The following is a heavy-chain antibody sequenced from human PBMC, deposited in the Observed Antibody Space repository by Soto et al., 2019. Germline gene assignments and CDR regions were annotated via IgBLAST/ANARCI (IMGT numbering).Heavy chain of an antibody. J-gene: IGHJ6*02. CDR2: INPNSGGT. CDR1: GYTFTGYY. Sequence: ASVKVSCKASGYTFTGYYMHWVRQAPGQGLEWMGWINPNSGGTNYAQKFQGWVTMTRDTSISTAYMELSRLRSDDTAVYYCARXAGHSSSPDYYYYGMDVWGQGTTVTVSS. V-gene: IGHV1-2*04. CDR3: ARXAGHSSSPDYYYYGMDV. D-gene: IGHD6-6*01.